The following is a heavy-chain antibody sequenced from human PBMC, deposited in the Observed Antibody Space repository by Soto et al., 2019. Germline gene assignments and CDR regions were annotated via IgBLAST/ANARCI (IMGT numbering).Heavy chain of an antibody. D-gene: IGHD6-13*01. J-gene: IGHJ4*02. Sequence: GGSLRLSCAASGFTFSSYAMSWVRQAPGKGLEWVSAISGSGGSTYYADSVKGRFTISRDNSKNTLYPQMNSLRAEDTAVYYCAKGSGIAAAGTLRDYWGQGTLVTVSS. CDR3: AKGSGIAAAGTLRDY. CDR1: GFTFSSYA. V-gene: IGHV3-23*01. CDR2: ISGSGGST.